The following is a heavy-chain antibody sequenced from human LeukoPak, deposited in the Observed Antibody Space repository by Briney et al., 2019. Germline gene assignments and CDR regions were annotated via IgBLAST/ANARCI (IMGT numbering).Heavy chain of an antibody. CDR3: ARATVGATSDFDY. J-gene: IGHJ4*02. CDR1: GFTFSNYW. CDR2: INTDGSST. Sequence: GGSLRLSCAASGFTFSNYWMHWVRQAPGKGLVWVSRINTDGSSTSYADSVKGRFTISRDNAKNTLYLQMNSLRAEDTAVYYCARATVGATSDFDYWGQGTLVTVSS. V-gene: IGHV3-74*01. D-gene: IGHD1-26*01.